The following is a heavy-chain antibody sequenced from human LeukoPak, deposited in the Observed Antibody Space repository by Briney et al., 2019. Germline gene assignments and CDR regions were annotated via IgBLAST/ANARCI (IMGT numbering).Heavy chain of an antibody. D-gene: IGHD2-2*02. CDR2: ISFSSTHI. Sequence: GGPLRLSCAASGFIFSNYGMSWVRQAPGKGLEWVSSISFSSTHIYYADSIQGRFTISRDNAENSLYLQMNSLRAEDTAVYYCARVGCSSTSCYMRNGDFDYWGQGTLVTVSS. V-gene: IGHV3-21*06. J-gene: IGHJ4*02. CDR1: GFIFSNYG. CDR3: ARVGCSSTSCYMRNGDFDY.